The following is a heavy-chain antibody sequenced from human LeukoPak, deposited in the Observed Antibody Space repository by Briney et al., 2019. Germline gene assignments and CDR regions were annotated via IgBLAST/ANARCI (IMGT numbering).Heavy chain of an antibody. V-gene: IGHV4-4*09. D-gene: IGHD2-21*01. CDR1: GVSMSAYQ. J-gene: IGHJ4*02. Sequence: PSETLSLTCTVSGVSMSAYQWSWVRQSPEKGLDWIGCINTKGETSYNPSLKSRVTTSVDTSKSQFSLRLTSATAADTAVYYCATSNDAKIAPFDHWGQGAPVTVSS. CDR2: INTKGET. CDR3: ATSNDAKIAPFDH.